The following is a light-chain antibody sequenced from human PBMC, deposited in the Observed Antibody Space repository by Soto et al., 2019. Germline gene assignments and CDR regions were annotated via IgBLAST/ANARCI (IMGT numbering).Light chain of an antibody. J-gene: IGKJ1*01. V-gene: IGKV1-33*01. CDR2: DAS. Sequence: DIQMTQSPSALSASTGDRVTITCQASQDIRNYLNWYQQKPGKAPKLLIYDASKLQTGVPSRFRGSGSGTTFTSIISSLQPEDFAIYYCQQYDKLVTFGQGT. CDR3: QQYDKLVT. CDR1: QDIRNY.